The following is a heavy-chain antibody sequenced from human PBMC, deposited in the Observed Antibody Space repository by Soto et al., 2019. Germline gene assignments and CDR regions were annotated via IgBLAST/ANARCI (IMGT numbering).Heavy chain of an antibody. V-gene: IGHV3-73*01. CDR3: TRTVVVPAANYYYYYMDV. Sequence: GGSLRLSCAASGFTFSGSAMHWVRQASGKGLEWVGRIRSKANSYATAYAASVKGRFTISRDDSKNTAYLQMNSLKTEDTAVYYCTRTVVVPAANYYYYYMDVWGKGTTVTVSS. J-gene: IGHJ6*03. D-gene: IGHD2-2*01. CDR1: GFTFSGSA. CDR2: IRSKANSYAT.